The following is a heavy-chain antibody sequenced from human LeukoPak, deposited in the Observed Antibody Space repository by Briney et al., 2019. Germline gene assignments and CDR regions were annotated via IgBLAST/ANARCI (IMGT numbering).Heavy chain of an antibody. D-gene: IGHD6-13*01. CDR3: ARVRGVATTKRTFFDT. CDR2: TYYRSKWYN. Sequence: SQTLSLTCAISGDSVSSDNAAWNWIRQSPSRGHEWLGRTYYRSKWYNDYARSVKSRITINADTSKNRFSLQLNSVTPEDTAVYYCARVRGVATTKRTFFDTWGQGTRVTVSS. CDR1: GDSVSSDNAA. V-gene: IGHV6-1*01. J-gene: IGHJ5*02.